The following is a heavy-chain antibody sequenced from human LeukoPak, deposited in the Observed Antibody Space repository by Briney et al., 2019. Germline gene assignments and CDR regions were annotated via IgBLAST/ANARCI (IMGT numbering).Heavy chain of an antibody. D-gene: IGHD1-26*01. CDR1: GFTFDDYA. V-gene: IGHV3-43*02. CDR2: ISGDGGST. CDR3: AKLGSNGNDY. J-gene: IGHJ4*02. Sequence: AGGSLRLSCAASGFTFDDYAMHWVRHAPGKDLEWVSLISGDGGSTYYADSVKGRFTISRDNSKNSLYLQMNGLRTEDTALYYCAKLGSNGNDYWGQGTLVTVSS.